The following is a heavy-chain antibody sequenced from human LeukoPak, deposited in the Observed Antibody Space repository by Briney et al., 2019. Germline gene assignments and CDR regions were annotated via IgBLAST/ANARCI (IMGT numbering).Heavy chain of an antibody. V-gene: IGHV1-2*02. CDR1: GDTFNDYH. Sequence: GASVKVSCKAVGDTFNDYHVHWVRQAPGLGAQGLEWMGWVTPSSGWRRYSQRFQGRVAMTSDTSSSTVYMELTRLTSDDTGIYFCATIGVRGSNWDFAQWGQGTLVTVSS. D-gene: IGHD1-26*01. J-gene: IGHJ4*02. CDR3: ATIGVRGSNWDFAQ. CDR2: VTPSSGWR.